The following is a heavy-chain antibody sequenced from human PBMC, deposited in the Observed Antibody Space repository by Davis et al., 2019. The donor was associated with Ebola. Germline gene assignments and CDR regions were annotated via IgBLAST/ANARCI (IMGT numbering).Heavy chain of an antibody. J-gene: IGHJ6*04. V-gene: IGHV7-4-1*02. CDR2: INTNTGNP. CDR1: GYTFTSYA. D-gene: IGHD2-2*01. Sequence: ASVKVSCKASGYTFTSYAMNWVRQAPGQGLEWMGWINTNTGNPTYAQGFTGRFVFSLDTSVSTAYLQISSLKAEDTAVYYCARGKDIVVVPAASSYYYGMDVWGKGTTVTVSS. CDR3: ARGKDIVVVPAASSYYYGMDV.